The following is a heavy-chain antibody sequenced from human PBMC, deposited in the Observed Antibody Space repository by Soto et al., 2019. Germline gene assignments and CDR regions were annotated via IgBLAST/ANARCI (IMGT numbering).Heavy chain of an antibody. CDR1: GFDFYNYS. J-gene: IGHJ6*02. V-gene: IGHV3-30-3*01. CDR2: MSMDGTQK. Sequence: QVRLVESGGGVVQPGGSLRLSCAASGFDFYNYSMHWVRQAPGKGLEWVAIMSMDGTQKYYTDSVKGRFTISRDNSKSMFCLQMSSLRPEDTAVYFYARDRVPYVYFYYGMDVWGQGTTVTVSS. CDR3: ARDRVPYVYFYYGMDV. D-gene: IGHD3-10*02.